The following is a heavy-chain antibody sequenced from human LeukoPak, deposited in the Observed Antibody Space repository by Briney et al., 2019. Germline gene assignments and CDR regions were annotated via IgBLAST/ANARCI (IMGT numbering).Heavy chain of an antibody. V-gene: IGHV3-11*01. CDR1: GFTFSDYY. D-gene: IGHD3-10*01. J-gene: IGHJ4*02. CDR3: AGAETKKPMVRGVLDY. Sequence: GGSLRLSCAASGFTFSDYYMSWIRQAPGKGLEWVSYISSSGSTIYYADSVKGRFTISRDNAKNSLYLQMNSLRAEDTAVYYCAGAETKKPMVRGVLDYWGQGTLVTVSS. CDR2: ISSSGSTI.